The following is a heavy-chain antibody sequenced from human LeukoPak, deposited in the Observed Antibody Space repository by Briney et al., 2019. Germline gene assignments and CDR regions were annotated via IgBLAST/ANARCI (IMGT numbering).Heavy chain of an antibody. Sequence: PSETLSLTCTVSGGSISSYYWSWIRQPAGKGLEWIGRIYTSGNTNYNPSLKSRVTISVDKSKNQFSLKLRSVTAADTAVYYCAGDFGSWDSSGDYSDWGQGILVTVSS. CDR2: IYTSGNT. CDR1: GGSISSYY. V-gene: IGHV4-4*07. D-gene: IGHD3-22*01. CDR3: AGDFGSWDSSGDYSD. J-gene: IGHJ4*01.